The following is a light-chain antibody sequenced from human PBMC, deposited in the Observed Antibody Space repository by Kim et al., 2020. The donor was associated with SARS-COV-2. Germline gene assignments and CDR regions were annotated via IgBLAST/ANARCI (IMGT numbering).Light chain of an antibody. Sequence: SVSPGERATLSCKASQSVSSNLAWYQHKYGQAPRLLIYRASTRATGIPARFSGSGSGTEFTLTISSLQSEDFAVYYCQQYESWPTFVQGTRLEIK. CDR2: RAS. CDR3: QQYESWPT. CDR1: QSVSSN. J-gene: IGKJ5*01. V-gene: IGKV3-15*01.